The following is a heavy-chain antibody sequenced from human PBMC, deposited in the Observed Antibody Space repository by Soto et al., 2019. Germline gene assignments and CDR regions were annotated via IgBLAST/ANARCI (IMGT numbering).Heavy chain of an antibody. CDR1: GGAISNFY. Sequence: SETLSLTCTVSGGAISNFYWSWIREPPGKGLEWIGYIYYSGNTNYNPSLESRVTISVDTSENQFSLRLSSVTAADTAVYYCSRHVGYSSGWYGDYFDCWGPGTLVTVSS. CDR3: SRHVGYSSGWYGDYFDC. D-gene: IGHD6-19*01. CDR2: IYYSGNT. V-gene: IGHV4-59*08. J-gene: IGHJ4*02.